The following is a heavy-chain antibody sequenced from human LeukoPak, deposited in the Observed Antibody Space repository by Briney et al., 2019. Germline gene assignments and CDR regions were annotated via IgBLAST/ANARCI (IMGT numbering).Heavy chain of an antibody. CDR3: ARDRDYYGSNPYFDY. Sequence: PGGSLGLSCAASGFTFSSYGMHWVRQAPGKGLEWVAVIWYDGSNKYYADSVKGRFTISRDNSKNTLYLQMNSLRAEDTAVYYCARDRDYYGSNPYFDYWGQGTLVTVSS. J-gene: IGHJ4*02. CDR1: GFTFSSYG. CDR2: IWYDGSNK. D-gene: IGHD3-10*01. V-gene: IGHV3-33*01.